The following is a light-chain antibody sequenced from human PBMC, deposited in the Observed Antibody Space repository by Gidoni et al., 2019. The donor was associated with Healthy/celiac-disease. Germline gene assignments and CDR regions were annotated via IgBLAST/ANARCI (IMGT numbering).Light chain of an antibody. Sequence: DIVMTQPPLSLPVTPGEPASISCRSSQSLLHSNGYNYLDWYLQKPGQSPQLLIYLGSNRASGVPDRFSGSGSGTDFTLKISRVEAEDVGVYYCMQALKIPGSFGQGTKLEI. CDR2: LGS. CDR3: MQALKIPGS. CDR1: QSLLHSNGYNY. V-gene: IGKV2-28*01. J-gene: IGKJ2*04.